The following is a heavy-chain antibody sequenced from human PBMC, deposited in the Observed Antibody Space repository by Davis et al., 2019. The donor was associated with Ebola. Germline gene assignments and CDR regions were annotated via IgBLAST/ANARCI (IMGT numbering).Heavy chain of an antibody. D-gene: IGHD3-10*01. CDR2: IYHSGST. Sequence: PSETLSLTCAVSGGSISSGGYSWSWIRQPPGKGLEWIGYIYHSGSTYYNPSLKSRVTISVDRSKNQFSLKLSSVTAADTAVYYCARAPAGGWFDPWGQGTLVTVSS. CDR3: ARAPAGGWFDP. V-gene: IGHV4-30-2*01. CDR1: GGSISSGGYS. J-gene: IGHJ5*02.